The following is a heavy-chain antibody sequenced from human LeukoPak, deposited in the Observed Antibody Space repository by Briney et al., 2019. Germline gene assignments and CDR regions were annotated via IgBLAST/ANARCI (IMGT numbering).Heavy chain of an antibody. Sequence: SETLSLTCAVYGGSFSGYYWSWIRQPPGKGLEWIGEINHSGSTNYNTSLKSRVSISVHTSKNQFSLKLSSVTAADTAVYYCARGGDIVVVPAAMFWFDAWGQGTLVTVPS. J-gene: IGHJ5*02. V-gene: IGHV4-34*01. CDR3: ARGGDIVVVPAAMFWFDA. CDR1: GGSFSGYY. D-gene: IGHD2-2*01. CDR2: INHSGST.